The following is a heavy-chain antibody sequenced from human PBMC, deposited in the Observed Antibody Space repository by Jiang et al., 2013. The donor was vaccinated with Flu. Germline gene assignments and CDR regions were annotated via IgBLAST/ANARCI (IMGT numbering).Heavy chain of an antibody. CDR2: ISWNSGSI. Sequence: VQLLESGGGLVQPGRSLRLSCAASGFTFDDYAMHWVRQAPGKGLEWVSGISWNSGSIGYADSVKGRFTISRDNAKNSLYLQMNSLRAEDTALYYCAKAYGDYPYYYYYGMDVWGQGTTVTVSS. D-gene: IGHD4-17*01. J-gene: IGHJ6*02. V-gene: IGHV3-9*01. CDR1: GFTFDDYA. CDR3: AKAYGDYPYYYYYGMDV.